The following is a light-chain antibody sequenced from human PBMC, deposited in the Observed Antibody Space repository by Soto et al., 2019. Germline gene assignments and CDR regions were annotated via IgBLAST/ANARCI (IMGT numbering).Light chain of an antibody. CDR3: QESDAFPYT. CDR1: QSISNY. Sequence: DIQMTQSPSSLSASIGDRVTITCRAGQSISNYLNWYQQKPGKAPNLLIYAASRLESGVPSRFCGSGSGTDFTLTISSLQPEDFATYYCQESDAFPYTFGGGTKVDIK. V-gene: IGKV1-39*01. J-gene: IGKJ4*01. CDR2: AAS.